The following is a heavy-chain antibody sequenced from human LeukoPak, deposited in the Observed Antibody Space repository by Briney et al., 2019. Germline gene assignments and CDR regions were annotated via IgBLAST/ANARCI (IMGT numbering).Heavy chain of an antibody. CDR1: AFTFSEYS. CDR3: ARDTDWSFDY. CDR2: TNNDRSSI. V-gene: IGHV3-48*01. Sequence: GGSLRLSCAACAFTFSEYSMNWVRQAPGKGLEWISYTNNDRSSIADSVKGRFTISRDTAENSLFLQMNSLRAEDTAVYYCARDTDWSFDYWGQGILVTVSS. D-gene: IGHD2-21*01. J-gene: IGHJ4*02.